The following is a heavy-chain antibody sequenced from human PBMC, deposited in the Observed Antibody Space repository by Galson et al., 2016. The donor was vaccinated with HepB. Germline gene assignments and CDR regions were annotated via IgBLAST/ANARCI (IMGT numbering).Heavy chain of an antibody. D-gene: IGHD2-2*03. CDR3: ARDYGYCTSTTCPESLYYHYGLDV. Sequence: SETLSLTCTVSGVSINDYYWNWIRQPPGKGLEWIGNIYSTVNTNFNPSLKSRVTISLDMSKKQFSLKLSSVTAADTAVYYCARDYGYCTSTTCPESLYYHYGLDVWGQGTTVIVSS. CDR2: IYSTVNT. CDR1: GVSINDYY. V-gene: IGHV4-59*01. J-gene: IGHJ6*02.